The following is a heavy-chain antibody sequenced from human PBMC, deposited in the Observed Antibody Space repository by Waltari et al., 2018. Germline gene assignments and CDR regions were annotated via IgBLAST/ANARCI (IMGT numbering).Heavy chain of an antibody. CDR2: INAGNGNT. Sequence: QVQLVQSGAEVKKPGASVKVSCKASGYTFTSYAMHWVRQAPGQRLEWMGWINAGNGNTKYSQKCQGRVTITRDTSASTAYMELSSLRSEDTAVYYCARIGDSSSWYPRYWGQGTLVTVSS. CDR3: ARIGDSSSWYPRY. D-gene: IGHD6-13*01. V-gene: IGHV1-3*01. CDR1: GYTFTSYA. J-gene: IGHJ4*02.